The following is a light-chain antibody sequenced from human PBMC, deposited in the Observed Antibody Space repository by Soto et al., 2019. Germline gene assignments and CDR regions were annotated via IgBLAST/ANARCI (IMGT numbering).Light chain of an antibody. CDR3: QSYDSSLSGYVV. Sequence: QAVVTQPPSVSGAPGQRVTISCTGSSSNIGAGYDVHWYQQLPGTVPKVLIYGNSNRPSGVPDRFSGSKSGTSASLAITGLQAEDEADYYCQSYDSSLSGYVVFGGGTKLTVL. CDR1: SSNIGAGYD. V-gene: IGLV1-40*01. J-gene: IGLJ2*01. CDR2: GNS.